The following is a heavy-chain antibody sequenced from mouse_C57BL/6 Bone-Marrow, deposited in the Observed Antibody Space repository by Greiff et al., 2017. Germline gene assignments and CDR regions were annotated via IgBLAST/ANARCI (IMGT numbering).Heavy chain of an antibody. CDR3: ARPYYSKHWYFDV. Sequence: QVQLQQPGAELVKPGASVKLSCTASGYTFTSYWITWVKQRPGQGLEWIGDIYPGSGSTNYNEKFKSKATLTVDTSSSTADMHLSSLTSEDSAVYYCARPYYSKHWYFDVWGTGTTVTVSS. D-gene: IGHD2-5*01. V-gene: IGHV1-55*01. CDR1: GYTFTSYW. J-gene: IGHJ1*03. CDR2: IYPGSGST.